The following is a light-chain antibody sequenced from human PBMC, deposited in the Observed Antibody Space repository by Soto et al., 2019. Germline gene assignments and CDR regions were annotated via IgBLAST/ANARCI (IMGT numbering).Light chain of an antibody. J-gene: IGKJ4*02. Sequence: EIVMTQSPATLSVSPGETATLSCRASQSVSYNLAWYQQKPGQGPRLLIYGAFTRATGIPARFSGSGSGPEFTLTISSLQDADFAVYYCQQYKNWPPLTFGGGTKVEIK. CDR3: QQYKNWPPLT. V-gene: IGKV3-15*01. CDR1: QSVSYN. CDR2: GAF.